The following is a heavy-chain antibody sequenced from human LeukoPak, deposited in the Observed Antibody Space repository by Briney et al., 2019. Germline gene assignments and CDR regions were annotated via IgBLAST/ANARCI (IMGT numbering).Heavy chain of an antibody. D-gene: IGHD6-19*01. V-gene: IGHV3-48*01. CDR2: ISSTSITM. J-gene: IGHJ4*02. CDR3: ARETILAVAGDF. CDR1: GFTFNRNN. Sequence: GGSLRLSCAASGFTFNRNNMNWVRQAPGKGLEWVSYISSTSITMYYADSVKGRFTISRDNAKNSLYLQMNSPRADDTAVYYCARETILAVAGDFWGQGTLVTVSS.